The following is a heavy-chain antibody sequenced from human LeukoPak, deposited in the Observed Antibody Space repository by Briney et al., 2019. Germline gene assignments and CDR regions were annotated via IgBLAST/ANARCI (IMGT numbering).Heavy chain of an antibody. D-gene: IGHD1-26*01. CDR3: ARLMGDRTIYDS. CDR2: IKQEGSEK. J-gene: IGHJ4*02. V-gene: IGHV3-7*01. Sequence: GGSLRLSCAASGFTFSSHWMSWVRQPPGDELEWVASIKQEGSEKYYVDSVRGRFTVSRDNAKNSLYLQMNSLRAEDTAVYYCARLMGDRTIYDSWGQGTLVTVSS. CDR1: GFTFSSHW.